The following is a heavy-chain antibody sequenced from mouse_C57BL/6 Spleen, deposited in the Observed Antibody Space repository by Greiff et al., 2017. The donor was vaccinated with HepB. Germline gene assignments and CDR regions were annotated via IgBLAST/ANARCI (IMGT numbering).Heavy chain of an antibody. CDR1: GYAFSSYW. D-gene: IGHD2-10*01. CDR3: ARSYYGNYDYYAMDY. CDR2: IYPGDGDT. V-gene: IGHV1-80*01. J-gene: IGHJ4*01. Sequence: VQLQQSGAELVKPGASVKISCKASGYAFSSYWMNWVKQRPGKGLEWIGQIYPGDGDTNYNGKFKGKATLTADKSSSTAYMQLSSLTSEDSAVYVCARSYYGNYDYYAMDYWGQGTSVTVSS.